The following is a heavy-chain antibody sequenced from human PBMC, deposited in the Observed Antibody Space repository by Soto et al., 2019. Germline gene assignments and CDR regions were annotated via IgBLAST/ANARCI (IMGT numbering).Heavy chain of an antibody. J-gene: IGHJ4*02. V-gene: IGHV3-23*01. D-gene: IGHD3-9*01. Sequence: GGSLRLSCAASGFTFSSYAMSWVRQAPGKGLEWVSAISGSGGSTYYADSVKGRFTISRDNSKNTLYLQMNSLRAEDTAVYYCAKGTYDILTGYLRYWGQGTLVTVSS. CDR3: AKGTYDILTGYLRY. CDR1: GFTFSSYA. CDR2: ISGSGGST.